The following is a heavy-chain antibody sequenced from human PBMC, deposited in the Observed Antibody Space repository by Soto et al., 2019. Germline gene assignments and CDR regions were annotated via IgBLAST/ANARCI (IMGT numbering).Heavy chain of an antibody. CDR2: INHNGSA. V-gene: IGHV4-34*01. CDR3: ASQGYCRDLRCYRSTGFWSFDL. Sequence: SETLSLTCAVYGGSFSYYYWTWVRQPPGKGLEWIGEINHNGSASYNPSLKSRLTMSLDTSNNQFSLRLSSVTAADTAVYYCASQGYCRDLRCYRSTGFWSFDLWGRGTLVTVSS. CDR1: GGSFSYYY. D-gene: IGHD2-15*01. J-gene: IGHJ2*01.